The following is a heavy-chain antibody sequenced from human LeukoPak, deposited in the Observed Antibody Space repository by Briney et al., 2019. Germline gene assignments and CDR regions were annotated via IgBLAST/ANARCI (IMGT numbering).Heavy chain of an antibody. V-gene: IGHV3-7*01. CDR3: ARSYYGSGTSYGMDV. Sequence: GGSLRLSCAVSGFTFSRHWMSWVRQAPGKGLEWLANIKQDGSEKYYVDSVEGRFTISRDNGKNSLYLQMNSLRAEDTAVYYCARSYYGSGTSYGMDVWGQGTTVTVSS. CDR1: GFTFSRHW. D-gene: IGHD3-10*01. CDR2: IKQDGSEK. J-gene: IGHJ6*02.